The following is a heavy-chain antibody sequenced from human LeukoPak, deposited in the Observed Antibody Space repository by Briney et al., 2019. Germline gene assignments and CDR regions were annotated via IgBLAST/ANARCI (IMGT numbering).Heavy chain of an antibody. CDR2: INPNSGGT. V-gene: IGHV1-2*02. CDR3: ARGELSVSHNLMDV. D-gene: IGHD1-26*01. J-gene: IGHJ6*02. CDR1: GYTFTGYY. Sequence: VASVKVSCKASGYTFTGYYMHWVRQAPGQGLEWMGWINPNSGGTNYAQKFQGRATMTRDTSISTAYMELSRLRSDDTAVYYCARGELSVSHNLMDVWGQGTTVTVSS.